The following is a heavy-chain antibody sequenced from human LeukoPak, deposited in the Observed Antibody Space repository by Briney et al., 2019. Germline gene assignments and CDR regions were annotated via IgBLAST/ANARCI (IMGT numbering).Heavy chain of an antibody. CDR3: AKGGATFDP. Sequence: GGSLRLSCAASGFTFSSYGMHWVRQAPGKGLEWVAVISYDGSNKYYADSVKGRFTISRDNSKNTLYLQMNSLRAEDTAVYYCAKGGATFDPWGQGTLVTVSS. CDR1: GFTFSSYG. J-gene: IGHJ5*02. CDR2: ISYDGSNK. V-gene: IGHV3-30*18. D-gene: IGHD1-26*01.